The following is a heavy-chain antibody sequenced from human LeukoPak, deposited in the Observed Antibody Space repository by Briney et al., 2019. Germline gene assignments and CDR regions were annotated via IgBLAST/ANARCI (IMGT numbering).Heavy chain of an antibody. CDR3: ASFCSSTSCYMFQDWFDP. CDR2: IYYSGST. Sequence: SETLSLTCSVSGYSISSGYYWGWIRQPPGKGLEWIGSIYYSGSTYYNPSLKSRVTISVDTSKNQFSLKLSSVTAADTAVYYCASFCSSTSCYMFQDWFDPWGQGTLVTVSS. D-gene: IGHD2-2*02. J-gene: IGHJ5*02. CDR1: GYSISSGYY. V-gene: IGHV4-38-2*02.